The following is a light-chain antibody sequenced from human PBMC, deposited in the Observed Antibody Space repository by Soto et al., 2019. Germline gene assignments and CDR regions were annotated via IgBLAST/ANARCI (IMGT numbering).Light chain of an antibody. CDR1: QSVGSD. V-gene: IGKV3D-15*01. J-gene: IGKJ1*01. CDR3: QQYINYPWT. CDR2: DIF. Sequence: EILMTQSPATLSVSPGERATLSCRASQSVGSDLAWYQQKPGQAPRLVIYDIFTRATGVPTRISGSWSGTECTLPLSRLQSEDFEIYYCQQYINYPWTFGQGTKVDIK.